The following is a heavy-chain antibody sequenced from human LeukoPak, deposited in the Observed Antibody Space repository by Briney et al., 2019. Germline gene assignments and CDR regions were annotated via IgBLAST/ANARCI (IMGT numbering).Heavy chain of an antibody. CDR1: GGSINGRY. D-gene: IGHD3-3*01. CDR3: ARSDFWSGFDY. CDR2: IFYSGTT. J-gene: IGHJ4*02. V-gene: IGHV4-59*11. Sequence: SETLSLTCTVSGGSINGRYWSWIRQPPGKGLEWIGYIFYSGTTYYNPSLKSRVTISVDVSRNQFSLRVTSVTPADTAVYYCARSDFWSGFDYWGQGTLVTVSS.